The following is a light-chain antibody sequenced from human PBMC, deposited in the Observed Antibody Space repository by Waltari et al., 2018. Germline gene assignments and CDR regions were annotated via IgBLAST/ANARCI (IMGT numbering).Light chain of an antibody. CDR2: LGS. J-gene: IGKJ2*01. Sequence: DIVMTQSPLSLPVTPGEPASISCRSSQSLLHSNGYNYLDWYLQKPGQSPQPLIYLGSNRASGVPDRFSGSGSGIDFTLKITRVEAEDVGVYYCMQALQTPNTFGQGTKLEIK. V-gene: IGKV2-28*01. CDR1: QSLLHSNGYNY. CDR3: MQALQTPNT.